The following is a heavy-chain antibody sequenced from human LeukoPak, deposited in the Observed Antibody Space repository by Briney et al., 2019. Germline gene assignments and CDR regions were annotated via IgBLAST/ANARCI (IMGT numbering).Heavy chain of an antibody. CDR1: GGSFSGYY. J-gene: IGHJ4*02. CDR2: INHSGST. V-gene: IGHV4-34*01. CDR3: ARDAPGEQLVYFDY. Sequence: PSETLSLTCAVYGGSFSGYYWSWIRQPPGKGLEWIGEINHSGSTNYNPSLKSRVTISVDTSKNQFSLKLSSVTAADTAVYYCARDAPGEQLVYFDYWGQGTLVTVSS. D-gene: IGHD6-6*01.